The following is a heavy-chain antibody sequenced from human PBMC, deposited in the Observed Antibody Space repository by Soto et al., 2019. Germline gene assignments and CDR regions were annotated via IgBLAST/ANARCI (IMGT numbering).Heavy chain of an antibody. CDR2: ISGSGGTT. V-gene: IGHV3-23*01. CDR1: GLTFSSYA. CDR3: AKDRMASAGYNPYGMDV. J-gene: IGHJ6*02. D-gene: IGHD3-10*01. Sequence: EVQLLESGGGLVQPGGTLRLSCAGSGLTFSSYAMSWVRQAPGKGLEWVSSISGSGGTTQYADSVKGRFTISRDNFENTLYLQTSSLRAEDTAVYYCAKDRMASAGYNPYGMDVWGQGTTVTVSS.